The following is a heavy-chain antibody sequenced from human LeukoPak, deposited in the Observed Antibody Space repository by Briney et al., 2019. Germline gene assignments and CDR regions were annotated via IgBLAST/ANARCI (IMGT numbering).Heavy chain of an antibody. CDR1: GFTVSSNY. CDR3: ARVRRRITFGGSYPDY. V-gene: IGHV3-66*01. CDR2: IYSGGST. J-gene: IGHJ4*02. D-gene: IGHD3-16*01. Sequence: GGSLRLSCAASGFTVSSNYMSWVRQAPGKGLEWVSVIYSGGSTYYADSVKGRLTISRDNSKNTLYLQMNSLRAEDTAVYYCARVRRRITFGGSYPDYWGQGTLVTVSS.